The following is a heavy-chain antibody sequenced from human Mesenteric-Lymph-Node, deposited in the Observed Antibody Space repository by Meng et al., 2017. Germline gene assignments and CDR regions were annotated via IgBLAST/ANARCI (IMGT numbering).Heavy chain of an antibody. CDR2: ISTYNGNT. Sequence: QVQLVQSGAEVTKPGASVKVSCKASGYTFTSYGINWVLQDPGQGLEWMGWISTYNGNTNYAQKLQGRGTMTTDTSTSTAYMELRSLRSDDTAVYYCVRDSRPRHFDYWGQGTLVTVSS. J-gene: IGHJ4*02. CDR3: VRDSRPRHFDY. D-gene: IGHD6-13*01. CDR1: GYTFTSYG. V-gene: IGHV1-18*01.